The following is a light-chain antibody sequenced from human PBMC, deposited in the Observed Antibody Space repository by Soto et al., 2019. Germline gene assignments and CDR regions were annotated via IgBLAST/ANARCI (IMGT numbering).Light chain of an antibody. CDR1: SSDVGGYIY. CDR3: SSYTSGSTSYV. V-gene: IGLV2-14*01. J-gene: IGLJ1*01. CDR2: EVD. Sequence: QSALSQPASVSGSPGQSITISCTGTSSDVGGYIYVSWYQQHPDKAPKLMVYEVDSRPSGVSDRFSGSKSGNTASLTISGLQAEDEADYYCSSYTSGSTSYVFGSGTKLTVL.